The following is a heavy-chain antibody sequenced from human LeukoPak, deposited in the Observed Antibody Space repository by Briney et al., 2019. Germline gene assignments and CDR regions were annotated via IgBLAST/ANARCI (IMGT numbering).Heavy chain of an antibody. D-gene: IGHD6-19*01. J-gene: IGHJ3*02. CDR3: ARWLQWLAPDAAFDI. V-gene: IGHV5-51*01. Sequence: GESLKISCKGSGYSFTNNWIGWVRQMPGKGLEWMGIISPGDSDTRHSPSFQGQVTISVDKSINTAYLQWSSLKASDTAMYYCARWLQWLAPDAAFDIWGQGTMVTVSS. CDR1: GYSFTNNW. CDR2: ISPGDSDT.